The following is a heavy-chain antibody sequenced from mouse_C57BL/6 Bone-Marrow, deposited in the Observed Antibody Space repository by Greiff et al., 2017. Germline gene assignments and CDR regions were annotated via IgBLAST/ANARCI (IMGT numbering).Heavy chain of an antibody. CDR2: ISPGSGST. J-gene: IGHJ1*03. D-gene: IGHD2-3*01. Sequence: QVQLQQPGAELVKPGASVKLSCKASGYTFTSYWITWVKQRPGQGLEWIGDISPGSGSTNYNEKFKSKATLTVDTSSSTAYMQLRRLTSEDSAVYDWARGWLYDGYYWYIDVWGKGTTVTVSS. V-gene: IGHV1-55*01. CDR3: ARGWLYDGYYWYIDV. CDR1: GYTFTSYW.